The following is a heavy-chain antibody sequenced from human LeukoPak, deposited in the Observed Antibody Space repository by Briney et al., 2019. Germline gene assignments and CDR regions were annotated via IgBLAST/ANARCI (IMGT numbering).Heavy chain of an antibody. CDR2: ISWNSGSI. Sequence: PGGSLRLSCAASGFTFDDYAMHWVRQAPEKGLEWVSGISWNSGSIGYADSVKGRFTISRDNAKNSLYLQMNSLRAEDTALYYCAKDRLSGLSNWFDPWGQGTLVTVSS. V-gene: IGHV3-9*01. D-gene: IGHD6-19*01. CDR1: GFTFDDYA. J-gene: IGHJ5*02. CDR3: AKDRLSGLSNWFDP.